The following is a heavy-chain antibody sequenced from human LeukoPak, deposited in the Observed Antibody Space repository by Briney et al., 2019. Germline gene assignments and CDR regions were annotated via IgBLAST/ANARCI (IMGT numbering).Heavy chain of an antibody. CDR1: GFTFSSYA. Sequence: PGRSLRLSCAASGFTFSSYAMHWVRQAPGKGLEWVGRIKSKTDGGTTDYAAPVKGRFTISRDDSKNTLYLQMNSLKTEDTAVYYCTTEVVRYYDSSDYSFDYWGQGTLVTVSS. J-gene: IGHJ4*02. V-gene: IGHV3-15*01. D-gene: IGHD3-22*01. CDR3: TTEVVRYYDSSDYSFDY. CDR2: IKSKTDGGTT.